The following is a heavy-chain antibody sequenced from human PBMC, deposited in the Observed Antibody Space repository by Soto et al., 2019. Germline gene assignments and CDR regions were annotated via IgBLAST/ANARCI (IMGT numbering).Heavy chain of an antibody. V-gene: IGHV3-48*02. CDR3: ATGYCRRDNCHFTH. Sequence: DVQLVESGGGLVKPGGSLRLSCAASGFNFHTYTMTWVRQAPGKGLEWVSYISGTSETIFYADSVKGRFTISRDNAKNSLNLQLTSLRDEETAVYYCATGYCRRDNCHFTHWGQGALVSVSS. CDR1: GFNFHTYT. D-gene: IGHD2-2*03. CDR2: ISGTSETI. J-gene: IGHJ4*02.